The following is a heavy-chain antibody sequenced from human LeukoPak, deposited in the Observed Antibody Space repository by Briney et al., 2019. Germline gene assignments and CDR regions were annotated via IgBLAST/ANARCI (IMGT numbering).Heavy chain of an antibody. CDR3: ARAPSEIGGYYPEYFRH. CDR2: IKSDGST. Sequence: GGSLRLSCAASGFTFSSYWMHWVRHAPGKGLVWVSRIKSDGSTNYADSVKGRFTISRDNAKNTLSLQMNSLRAEDTGVYYCARAPSEIGGYYPEYFRHWGQGTRVTVSS. V-gene: IGHV3-74*01. J-gene: IGHJ1*01. D-gene: IGHD3-22*01. CDR1: GFTFSSYW.